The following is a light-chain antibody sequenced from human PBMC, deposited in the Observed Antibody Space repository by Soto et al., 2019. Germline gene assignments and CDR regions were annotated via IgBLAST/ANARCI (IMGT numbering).Light chain of an antibody. CDR2: NTD. J-gene: IGLJ2*01. CDR1: SGSVSTTYY. Sequence: QAVVTQEPSFSVSPGGTVTLSCALRSGSVSTTYYPNWYQQTPGQAPRTLIYNTDTRSSGVPDRFSGSILENKAALTITGAQADDESDYYCVLYMGSGIVIFGGGTKLTVL. CDR3: VLYMGSGIVI. V-gene: IGLV8-61*01.